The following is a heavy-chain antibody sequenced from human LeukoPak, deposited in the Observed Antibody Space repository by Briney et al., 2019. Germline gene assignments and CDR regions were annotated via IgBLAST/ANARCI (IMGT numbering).Heavy chain of an antibody. D-gene: IGHD6-13*01. Sequence: PSETLSLTCAVYGGSFSGYYWSWIRQPPGKGLEWIGEINHSGSTNYNPSLKSRVTISVDTSKNQFSLKLSSVTAADTAVYYCARFKPASWRDRSIAAAGIDYWGQGTLVTVSS. CDR3: ARFKPASWRDRSIAAAGIDY. CDR2: INHSGST. V-gene: IGHV4-34*01. J-gene: IGHJ4*02. CDR1: GGSFSGYY.